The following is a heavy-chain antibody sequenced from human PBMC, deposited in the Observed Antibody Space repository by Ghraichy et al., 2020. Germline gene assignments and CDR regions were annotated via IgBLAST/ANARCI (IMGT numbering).Heavy chain of an antibody. CDR2: ISAYNGNT. CDR1: GYSFISFG. D-gene: IGHD1-26*01. J-gene: IGHJ4*02. Sequence: SVKVSCKASGYSFISFGISWVRQAPGQGLEWMGWISAYNGNTNYAQKLQGRVTMTTDTSTSTAYMELRSLRSDDTAVYYCARGSLLGGSYSGDFDYWGQGTLVSVSS. V-gene: IGHV1-18*01. CDR3: ARGSLLGGSYSGDFDY.